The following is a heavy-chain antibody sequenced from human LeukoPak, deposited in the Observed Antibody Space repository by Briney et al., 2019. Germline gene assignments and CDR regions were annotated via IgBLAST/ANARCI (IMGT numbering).Heavy chain of an antibody. CDR2: ISSSGSTI. V-gene: IGHV3-48*03. CDR1: GFSFSTYE. J-gene: IGHJ6*04. D-gene: IGHD3-10*02. Sequence: GGSLRLSCAASGFSFSTYEMNWVRQAPGKGLEWVSYISSSGSTIYYADSVKGRFTISRDNAKNSLYLQMNSLRAEDTAVYYCAELGITMIGGVWGKGTTVTISS. CDR3: AELGITMIGGV.